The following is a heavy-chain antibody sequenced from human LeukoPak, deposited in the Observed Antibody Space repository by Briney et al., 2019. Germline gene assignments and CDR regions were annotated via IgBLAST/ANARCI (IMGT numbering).Heavy chain of an antibody. CDR1: GRSFSGYS. V-gene: IGHV4-34*01. J-gene: IGHJ5*02. CDR2: INHSGST. CDR3: AIANEFHNWFDP. D-gene: IGHD1-1*01. Sequence: SETLSLTCAVYGRSFSGYSWSWIRQPPGKGLEWIGEINHSGSTNYNPSLKNRVTVSVDTSKNQFSLRLSSVSAADTAVYYCAIANEFHNWFDPWGRGTLVTVSS.